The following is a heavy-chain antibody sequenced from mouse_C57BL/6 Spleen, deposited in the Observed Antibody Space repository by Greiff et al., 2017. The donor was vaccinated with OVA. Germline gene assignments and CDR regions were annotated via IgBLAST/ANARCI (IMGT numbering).Heavy chain of an antibody. V-gene: IGHV1-81*01. D-gene: IGHD2-3*01. J-gene: IGHJ3*01. CDR3: ARWDDGYYPAY. CDR1: GYTFTSYG. CDR2: IYPRSGNT. Sequence: VQLVESGAELARPGASVKLSCKASGYTFTSYGISWVKQRTGQGLEWIGEIYPRSGNTYYNEKFKGKATLTADKSSSTAYMELRSLTSEDSAVYFCARWDDGYYPAYWGQGTLVTVSA.